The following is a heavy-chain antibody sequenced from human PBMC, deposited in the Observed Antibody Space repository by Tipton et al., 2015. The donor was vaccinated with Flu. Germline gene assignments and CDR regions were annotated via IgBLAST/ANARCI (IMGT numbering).Heavy chain of an antibody. CDR3: VRDQGFGDGLTYAYYGMDV. CDR1: GGSISSGGAY. D-gene: IGHD3-10*01. CDR2: VYYSGST. Sequence: TLSLTCNVSGGSISSGGAYWSWIRQHPGKGLEWIGGVYYSGSTYKNPSLTSRVSISVGTSKNQFSLNLKSVTAADTAVYYCVRDQGFGDGLTYAYYGMDVWGQGTTVTVSS. J-gene: IGHJ6*02. V-gene: IGHV4-31*03.